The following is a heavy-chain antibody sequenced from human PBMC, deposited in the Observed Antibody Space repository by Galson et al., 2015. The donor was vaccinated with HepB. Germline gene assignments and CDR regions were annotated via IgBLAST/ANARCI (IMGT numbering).Heavy chain of an antibody. CDR3: AKDAVVPDAINYYYYYMDV. Sequence: SLRLSCAASGFTFSTYAMHWVRQAPGKGLEWVAVISFDGRDKYYADSVKGRFTISRGNSKNTLYLQMNSLTAEDTAVYYCAKDAVVPDAINYYYYYMDVWGKGTTVTVSS. CDR1: GFTFSTYA. D-gene: IGHD2-2*01. J-gene: IGHJ6*03. CDR2: ISFDGRDK. V-gene: IGHV3-30*18.